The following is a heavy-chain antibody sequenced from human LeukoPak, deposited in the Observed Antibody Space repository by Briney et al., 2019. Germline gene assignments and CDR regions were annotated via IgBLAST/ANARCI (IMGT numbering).Heavy chain of an antibody. D-gene: IGHD3-3*01. V-gene: IGHV3-21*01. Sequence: GGSLKPSFPASGFTFSSYSMTWVRKAPGKGLKGASCISSSSNYIYYADSVKGRFTISRDNAKNSLYLQMNSLRAEDTAVYYCARAFHDFWSGYYSFDYWGQGTLVTVSS. CDR1: GFTFSSYS. CDR3: ARAFHDFWSGYYSFDY. CDR2: ISSSSNYI. J-gene: IGHJ4*02.